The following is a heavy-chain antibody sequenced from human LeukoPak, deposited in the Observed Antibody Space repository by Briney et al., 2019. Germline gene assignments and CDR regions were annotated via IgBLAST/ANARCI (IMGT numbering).Heavy chain of an antibody. CDR2: ISGSGGST. D-gene: IGHD3-22*01. CDR3: AKDQDYYDSSGYYYPNWFDP. CDR1: GFTFSSYA. V-gene: IGHV3-23*01. Sequence: GGSLRLSCAASGFTFSSYAMSWVRQAPGKGLEWVSAISGSGGSTYYADSVKGRFTISRDNSKNTLYLQMNSLSAEDTAVYYCAKDQDYYDSSGYYYPNWFDPWGQGTLVTVSS. J-gene: IGHJ5*02.